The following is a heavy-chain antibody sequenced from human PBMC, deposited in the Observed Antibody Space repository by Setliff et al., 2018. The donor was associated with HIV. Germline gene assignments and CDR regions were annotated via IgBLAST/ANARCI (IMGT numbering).Heavy chain of an antibody. CDR3: ARLGGYSSSWYVPYFYYMDV. CDR2: IYYSGST. J-gene: IGHJ6*03. CDR1: GASSIYF. Sequence: KSSETLSLTCTVSGASSIYFWGWIRQPPGKGLECIGYIYYSGSTNYSPSLMSRVTISVDTSKNQFSLNLSSVTAADTAVYYCARLGGYSSSWYVPYFYYMDVWGEGTTVTVSS. D-gene: IGHD6-13*01. V-gene: IGHV4-59*08.